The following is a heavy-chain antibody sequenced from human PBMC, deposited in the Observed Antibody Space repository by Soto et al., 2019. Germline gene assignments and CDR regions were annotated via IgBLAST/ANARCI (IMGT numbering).Heavy chain of an antibody. CDR3: ARDRRSSLDFDY. J-gene: IGHJ4*02. V-gene: IGHV1-18*01. D-gene: IGHD6-6*01. CDR2: ISAYNGNT. CDR1: GYTFNSYG. Sequence: ASVKVSCKASGYTFNSYGISWVRQAPGQGLEKIGWISAYNGNTNNAQKLQGRVTMTTYTATSTAYMELRSLRSDLTAVYYRARDRRSSLDFDYWGKGTLVTVSS.